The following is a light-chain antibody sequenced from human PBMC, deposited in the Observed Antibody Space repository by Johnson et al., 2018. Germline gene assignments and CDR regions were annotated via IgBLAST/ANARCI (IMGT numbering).Light chain of an antibody. CDR1: SSNIGNNY. CDR2: ENN. CDR3: GTWDSSLSAGNV. J-gene: IGLJ1*01. V-gene: IGLV1-51*02. Sequence: QSVLTQPPSVSAAPGQKVTISCSGSSSNIGNNYVSWYQQLPGTAPKLLICENNKRPSGIPDRFSGSKSGTSATLGITGLRPGDEADYYCGTWDSSLSAGNVFGTGTKVTVL.